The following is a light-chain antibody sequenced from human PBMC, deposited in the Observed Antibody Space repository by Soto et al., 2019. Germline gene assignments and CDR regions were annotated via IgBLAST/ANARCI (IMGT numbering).Light chain of an antibody. J-gene: IGLJ3*02. CDR3: QSYDSSLRGVV. CDR1: SSNIGAGYD. V-gene: IGLV1-40*01. Sequence: QSVLTQPPSVSGAPGQRVTISCTESSSNIGAGYDVHWYQQLPGTAPKLLIYGNNNRPSGVPDRFSGSKSGTSASLAITGLQAEDEADYYCQSYDSSLRGVVFGGGTKLTVL. CDR2: GNN.